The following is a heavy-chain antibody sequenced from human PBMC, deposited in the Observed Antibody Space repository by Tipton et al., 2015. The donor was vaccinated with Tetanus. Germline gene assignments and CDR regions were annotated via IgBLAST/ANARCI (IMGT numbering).Heavy chain of an antibody. D-gene: IGHD3-3*01. J-gene: IGHJ4*02. Sequence: LRLSCTVSGGSIRGGTFYWGWIRQPPGKGLEWIGSIYESGDTYYIPSLKSRVTISVDTSKNQFSLNLNSMAAADTSVYYCARHQSGYFTPFDYWGQGNLVTVSS. V-gene: IGHV4-39*01. CDR3: ARHQSGYFTPFDY. CDR2: IYESGDT. CDR1: GGSIRGGTFY.